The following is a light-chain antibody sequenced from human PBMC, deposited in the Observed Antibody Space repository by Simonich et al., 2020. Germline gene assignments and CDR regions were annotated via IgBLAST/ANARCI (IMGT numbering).Light chain of an antibody. J-gene: IGKJ2*01. CDR1: QGISNS. V-gene: IGKV1-33*01. CDR3: QQYDNLPYT. Sequence: DIQMTQSPSSVSASVGDRVTITCRASQGISNSLAWYQQKPGKAPKLLIYDASNLETGVPSRFSGSGSGTDFTFTISSLQPEDIATYYCQQYDNLPYTFGQGTKLEIK. CDR2: DAS.